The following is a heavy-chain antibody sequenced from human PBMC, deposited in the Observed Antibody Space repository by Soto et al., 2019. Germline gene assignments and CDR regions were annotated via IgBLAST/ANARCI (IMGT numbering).Heavy chain of an antibody. D-gene: IGHD3-22*01. V-gene: IGHV3-15*01. CDR3: ATAPGYWDGSPFDL. Sequence: GGSLRLSCAASGLTFNKAWMNWVRQSPEKGLEWLGLIKSETDGGTTDYAAPVKGRFTISRDDSKNTLYLQINSLQIEDTAVYYCATAPGYWDGSPFDLWGQGT. CDR1: GLTFNKAW. CDR2: IKSETDGGTT. J-gene: IGHJ4*02.